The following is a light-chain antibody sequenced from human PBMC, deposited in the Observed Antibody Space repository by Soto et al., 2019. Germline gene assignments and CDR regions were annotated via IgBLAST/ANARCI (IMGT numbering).Light chain of an antibody. Sequence: QSVLTQPASVSGSPGQSITISCTGVSGDVGNYNLVSWYQQHPAKAPKLIIYGNNNRPSGVPDRFSGSKSGTSVSLAITGLRGEDEADYHCQSYDSSLTNAVFGGGTKLTVL. CDR3: QSYDSSLTNAV. J-gene: IGLJ2*01. CDR2: GNN. CDR1: SGDVGNYNL. V-gene: IGLV2-14*02.